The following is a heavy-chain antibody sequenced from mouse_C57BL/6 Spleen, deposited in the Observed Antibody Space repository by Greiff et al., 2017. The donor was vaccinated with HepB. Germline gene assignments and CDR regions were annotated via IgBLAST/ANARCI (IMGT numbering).Heavy chain of an antibody. V-gene: IGHV5-17*01. CDR1: GFTFSDYG. CDR2: ISSGSSTI. J-gene: IGHJ1*03. Sequence: EVQLVESGGGLVKPGGSLKLSCAASGFTFSDYGMHWVRQAPEKGLEWVAYISSGSSTIYYADTVKGRFTISRDNAKNTLFLQMTSLRSEDTAMYYCAREITTVVEGYWYFDVWGTGTTVTVSS. D-gene: IGHD1-1*01. CDR3: AREITTVVEGYWYFDV.